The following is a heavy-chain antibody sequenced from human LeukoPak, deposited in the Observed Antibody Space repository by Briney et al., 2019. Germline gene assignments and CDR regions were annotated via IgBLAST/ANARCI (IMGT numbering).Heavy chain of an antibody. Sequence: GGSLRLSCAASGFTFSCYLMNWVRQAPGMGLHWVSYISSSSSTIYYADSVKGRFTISRDNAKNSLYLQMNSLRAEDTAVYYCARDKTQWLVPFDYWGQGTLVTVSS. D-gene: IGHD6-19*01. CDR2: ISSSSSTI. J-gene: IGHJ4*02. CDR3: ARDKTQWLVPFDY. CDR1: GFTFSCYL. V-gene: IGHV3-48*01.